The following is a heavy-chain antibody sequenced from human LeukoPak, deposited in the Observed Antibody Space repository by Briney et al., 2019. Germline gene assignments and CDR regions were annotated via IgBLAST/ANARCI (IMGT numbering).Heavy chain of an antibody. J-gene: IGHJ4*02. Sequence: GGSLRLSCTASGFSFSGYWMSWVRQAPGKGLEWVANINQDGSAQYYVDSVKGQFTISRDNAKNSLYLQMNSLRAEDTAVYYCARGPTNTVTFDYWGQGTLVTVSS. CDR3: ARGPTNTVTFDY. CDR2: INQDGSAQ. D-gene: IGHD4-17*01. V-gene: IGHV3-7*01. CDR1: GFSFSGYW.